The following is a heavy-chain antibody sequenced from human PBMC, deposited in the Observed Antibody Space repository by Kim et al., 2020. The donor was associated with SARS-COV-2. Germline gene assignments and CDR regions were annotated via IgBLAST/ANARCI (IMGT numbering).Heavy chain of an antibody. Sequence: GGSLRLSCAASGFTFDDYAMHWVRQAPGKGLEWVSLISWDGGSTYYADSVKGRFTISRDNSKNSLYLQMNSLRAEDTALYYCAKDGRGGSGWYEVYFDYWGQGTLVTVSS. CDR2: ISWDGGST. V-gene: IGHV3-43D*03. CDR1: GFTFDDYA. CDR3: AKDGRGGSGWYEVYFDY. J-gene: IGHJ4*02. D-gene: IGHD6-19*01.